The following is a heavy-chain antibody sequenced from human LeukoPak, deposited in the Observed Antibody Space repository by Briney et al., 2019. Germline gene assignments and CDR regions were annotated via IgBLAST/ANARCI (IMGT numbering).Heavy chain of an antibody. CDR1: GGSITSYY. CDR3: ARGGVNYKIAGP. D-gene: IGHD3-10*01. Sequence: PSETLSLTCTVSGGSITSYYWSWIRQPQGKGLEWIGYIYYSGSTNYNPSLKSRVTISVDTSKNQFSLKLSSVTAADTAVYYCARGGVNYKIAGPWGQGALVTVSS. J-gene: IGHJ5*02. V-gene: IGHV4-59*01. CDR2: IYYSGST.